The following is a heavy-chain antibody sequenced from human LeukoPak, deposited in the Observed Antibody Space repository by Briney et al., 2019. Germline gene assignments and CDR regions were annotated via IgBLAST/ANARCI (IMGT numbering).Heavy chain of an antibody. CDR3: ASPALIAPYYYYMDV. CDR2: IYYSGNT. D-gene: IGHD6-13*01. CDR1: GGSISSYY. V-gene: IGHV4-59*08. Sequence: PSETLSLTCTVSGGSISSYYWSWIRQPPGKGLEWIGYIYYSGNTNYNPSLKSRVTISVDTSKNQFSLKLSSVTAADTAVYYCASPALIAPYYYYMDVWGKGTTVTISS. J-gene: IGHJ6*03.